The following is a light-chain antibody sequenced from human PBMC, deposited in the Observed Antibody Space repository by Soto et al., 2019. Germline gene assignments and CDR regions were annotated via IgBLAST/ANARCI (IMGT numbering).Light chain of an antibody. CDR1: QSVSSN. J-gene: IGKJ4*01. CDR3: QQYNNWPPLT. Sequence: EIVMTQSPATLSVSPGERATLSCRASQSVSSNLAWYQQKPGQAPRLLIYGASTRATGIPARFSGSRSGKEFTLPITSLQSEDFAVYYCQQYNNWPPLTFGGGTKVEIK. CDR2: GAS. V-gene: IGKV3-15*01.